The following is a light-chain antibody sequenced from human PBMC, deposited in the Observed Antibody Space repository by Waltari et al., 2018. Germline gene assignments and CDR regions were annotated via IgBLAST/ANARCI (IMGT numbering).Light chain of an antibody. CDR3: QQSYNTPPVT. CDR2: AAC. CDR1: QSISNC. V-gene: IGKV1-39*01. J-gene: IGKJ1*01. Sequence: DILMTQSPSSLSASVGDRVTITCRASQSISNCLNWYQQKPGKAPNLLIYAACSLETGVPSRFSGSGSGTDFTLTISSLQPDDFGTYYCQQSYNTPPVTFGPGTKVDIK.